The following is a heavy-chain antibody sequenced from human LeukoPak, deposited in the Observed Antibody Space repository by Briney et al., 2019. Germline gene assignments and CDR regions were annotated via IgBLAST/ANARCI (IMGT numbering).Heavy chain of an antibody. CDR2: IYTSGST. CDR3: ATDNSSGWYEGPFDY. J-gene: IGHJ4*02. Sequence: SQTLSLTCTVSGRSISSYYWRWIRQPAGKGLEWIGRIYTSGSTNYNPSLKSQVTMSVDTSKNQFSLKLSSVTGADTAVYYCATDNSSGWYEGPFDYWGQGTLVTVSS. V-gene: IGHV4-4*07. D-gene: IGHD6-19*01. CDR1: GRSISSYY.